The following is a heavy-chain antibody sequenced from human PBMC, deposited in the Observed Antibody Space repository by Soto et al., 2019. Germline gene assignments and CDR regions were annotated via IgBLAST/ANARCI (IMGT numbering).Heavy chain of an antibody. D-gene: IGHD2-2*01. CDR3: ARSRYQLLHPYYYGMDV. Sequence: SETLSLTCTVSGGSISSGGYYWSWIRQHPGKGLEWIGYIYYSGSTYYNPSLKSRVTISVDTSKNQFSLKLSSVTAADTAVYFCARSRYQLLHPYYYGMDVWGQGTTVTVSS. CDR1: GGSISSGGYY. V-gene: IGHV4-31*03. CDR2: IYYSGST. J-gene: IGHJ6*01.